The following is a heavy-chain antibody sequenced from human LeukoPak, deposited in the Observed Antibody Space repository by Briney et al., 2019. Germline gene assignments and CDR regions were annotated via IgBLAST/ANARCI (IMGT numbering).Heavy chain of an antibody. CDR3: ARAGDGYSDAFDI. Sequence: GGSLRLSCAASGFSFSTYNMNWVRQAPGKGLEWVSSISSSSSYIYFGDSVKGRFTISRDNAKNSLYLQMNSLRAEDTAVYYCARAGDGYSDAFDIWGQGTMVTVSS. CDR2: ISSSSSYI. CDR1: GFSFSTYN. D-gene: IGHD5-24*01. J-gene: IGHJ3*02. V-gene: IGHV3-21*01.